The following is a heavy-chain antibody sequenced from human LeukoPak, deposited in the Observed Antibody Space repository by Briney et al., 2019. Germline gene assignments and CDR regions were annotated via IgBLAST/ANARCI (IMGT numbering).Heavy chain of an antibody. J-gene: IGHJ4*02. CDR3: ARLRWPRGGRSCFDY. V-gene: IGHV5-51*01. D-gene: IGHD3-10*01. Sequence: GQSLKISCRGSGYSFNTYWIGWVRQMPVKGLEWMGIVISDVSNTICSPSFQGQVTISADESITTAYLQWSSLKASETAMYYCARLRWPRGGRSCFDYWGQGALVTVSS. CDR2: VISDVSNT. CDR1: GYSFNTYW.